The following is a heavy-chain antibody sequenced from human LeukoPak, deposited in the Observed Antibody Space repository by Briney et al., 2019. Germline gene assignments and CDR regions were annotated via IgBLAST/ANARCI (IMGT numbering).Heavy chain of an antibody. CDR3: ASYFVGNGGRGY. J-gene: IGHJ4*02. CDR2: VYDSWNN. Sequence: SETLSLTCTVSGDSINSGNSHWTWIRQPPGKGLEWLGSVYDSWNNYYNPSLESRITMSVDTSKNQYSLELSSVIAADAAVYYCASYFVGNGGRGYWGQGALVTVSS. CDR1: GDSINSGNSH. V-gene: IGHV4-30-4*01. D-gene: IGHD3-10*02.